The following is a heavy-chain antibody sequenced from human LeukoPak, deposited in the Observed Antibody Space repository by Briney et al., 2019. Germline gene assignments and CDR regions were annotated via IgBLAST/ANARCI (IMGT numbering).Heavy chain of an antibody. CDR1: GFTFSNYA. J-gene: IGHJ4*02. Sequence: TGGSLRLSCLASGFTFSNYAMSWVRQAPGKGLEWVSGITISGRTAYYADSVKGRFTISRDNFKNTLYLQMNSLRAEDTAVYYCAKRVCDTNGCPYYFDYWGQGTLVTVSS. CDR2: ITISGRTA. D-gene: IGHD2-8*01. V-gene: IGHV3-23*01. CDR3: AKRVCDTNGCPYYFDY.